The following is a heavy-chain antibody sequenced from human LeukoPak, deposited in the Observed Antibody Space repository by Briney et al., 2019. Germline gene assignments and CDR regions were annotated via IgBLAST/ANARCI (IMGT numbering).Heavy chain of an antibody. CDR3: GREGSTLTPPAGY. CDR1: GFTFSNYA. CDR2: ISSSGGST. Sequence: SGGSLRLSCAASGFTFSNYATSWVRQAPGKGLEWVSAISSSGGSTYYAGSVKGRFTISRDNSKNTLYLQMNSLRAEDTAVYYCGREGSTLTPPAGYWGQGTLVTVSS. V-gene: IGHV3-23*01. J-gene: IGHJ4*02. D-gene: IGHD4-17*01.